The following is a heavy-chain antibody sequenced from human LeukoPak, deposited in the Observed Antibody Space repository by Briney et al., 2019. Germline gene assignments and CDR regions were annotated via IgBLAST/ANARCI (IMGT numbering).Heavy chain of an antibody. V-gene: IGHV4-59*12. CDR3: ARAGFWSGYYEGYFDY. Sequence: PSETLSLTCTVTGGSISSYYWSWIRQPPGKGLEWIGYFYYSGSTNYNPSLKSRVTLSVDTSKNQFSLKLISMTAADTAVYYCARAGFWSGYYEGYFDYWGQGTLVTVSS. J-gene: IGHJ4*02. D-gene: IGHD3-3*01. CDR2: FYYSGST. CDR1: GGSISSYY.